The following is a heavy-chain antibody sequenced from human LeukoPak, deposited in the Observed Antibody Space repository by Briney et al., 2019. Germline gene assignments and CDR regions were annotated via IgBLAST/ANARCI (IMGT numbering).Heavy chain of an antibody. CDR1: GFTFSDYA. J-gene: IGHJ4*02. CDR3: ARVRGWKYFDY. D-gene: IGHD1-1*01. V-gene: IGHV3-23*01. Sequence: GGSLRLSCAASGFTFSDYAMSWVRQAPGKGLEWLSVISGGSSGSTYYADSVKGRFTISRDDPKNTLYLQMNNLRAEDTAVYYCARVRGWKYFDYWGQGTLVTVSS. CDR2: ISGGSSGST.